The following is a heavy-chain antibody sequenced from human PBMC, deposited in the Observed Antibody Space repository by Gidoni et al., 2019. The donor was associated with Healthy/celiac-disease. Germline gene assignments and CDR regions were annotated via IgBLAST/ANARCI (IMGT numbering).Heavy chain of an antibody. CDR2: ISAYNGNT. V-gene: IGHV1-18*01. J-gene: IGHJ6*03. D-gene: IGHD5-12*01. Sequence: QVQLVRSGAEVRKPGASVKVSCKASGYTFTSYGTTGVRQAPGQGLEWMGWISAYNGNTNEAQKLQGRVTMTTDTSASTAYRGLRSLRSDDTAVYYCARDLRRYSGYVQLYYYYCYVDVWGKGTTVTVSS. CDR1: GYTFTSYG. CDR3: ARDLRRYSGYVQLYYYYCYVDV.